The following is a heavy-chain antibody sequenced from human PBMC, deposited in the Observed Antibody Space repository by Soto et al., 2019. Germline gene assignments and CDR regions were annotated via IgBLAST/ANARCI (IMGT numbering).Heavy chain of an antibody. V-gene: IGHV4-61*01. Sequence: PSETLSLTCTVSGGSVSSGSYYWSWIRQPPGKGLEWIGYIYYSGSTNYNPSLKSRVTISVDTSKNQFSLKLSSVTAADTAVYYCARSSGDYYSYWFDPWGQGTLVTVSS. D-gene: IGHD3-22*01. CDR2: IYYSGST. CDR1: GGSVSSGSYY. CDR3: ARSSGDYYSYWFDP. J-gene: IGHJ5*02.